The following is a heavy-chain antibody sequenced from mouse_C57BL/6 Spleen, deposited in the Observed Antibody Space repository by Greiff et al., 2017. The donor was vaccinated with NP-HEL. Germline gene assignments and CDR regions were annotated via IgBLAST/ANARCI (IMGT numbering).Heavy chain of an antibody. V-gene: IGHV1-42*01. CDR1: GYSFTGYY. J-gene: IGHJ3*01. CDR3: ARGIYYGTD. D-gene: IGHD1-1*01. Sequence: EVQLQQSGPELVKPGASVKISCKASGYSFTGYYMNWVKQSPEKSLEWIGEINPSTGGTTYNQKFKAKATLTVDKSSSTAYMQLKSLTSEDSAVYYCARGIYYGTDWGQGTLVTVSA. CDR2: INPSTGGT.